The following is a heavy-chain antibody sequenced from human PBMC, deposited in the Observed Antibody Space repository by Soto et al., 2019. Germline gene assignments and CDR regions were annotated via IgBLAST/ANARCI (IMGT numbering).Heavy chain of an antibody. D-gene: IGHD3-10*02. CDR1: GGPFSSYA. Sequence: QVQLVQSGAEVKKPGSSVKVSCTASGGPFSSYAINWVRQAPGQGLEWMGVITPMFGAPHYAQNFKGRITITADKSTNTAYMELSSLTSGDTAVYFCARVFTWRWFDPWGQGTLVTVSS. V-gene: IGHV1-69*06. CDR3: ARVFTWRWFDP. CDR2: ITPMFGAP. J-gene: IGHJ5*02.